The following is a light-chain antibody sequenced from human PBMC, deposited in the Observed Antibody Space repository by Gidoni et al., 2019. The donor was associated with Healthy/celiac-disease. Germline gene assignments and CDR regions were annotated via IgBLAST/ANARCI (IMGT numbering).Light chain of an antibody. CDR1: SSDVGGYNY. J-gene: IGLJ1*01. CDR3: SSYTSSSTPFV. CDR2: DVS. Sequence: SALTQPASVSGSPGQSLTISCPGTSSDVGGYNYVSWYQQHPGKAPKLMIYDVSNRPSGVSNRFSGSKSGNTASLTISGLQAEDEADYYCSSYTSSSTPFVFGTGTKVTVL. V-gene: IGLV2-14*01.